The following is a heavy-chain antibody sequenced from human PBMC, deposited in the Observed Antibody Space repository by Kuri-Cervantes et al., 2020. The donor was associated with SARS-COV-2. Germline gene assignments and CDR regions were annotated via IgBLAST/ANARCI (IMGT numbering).Heavy chain of an antibody. J-gene: IGHJ4*02. V-gene: IGHV1-2*05. CDR1: GYTFTGYY. D-gene: IGHD3-16*01. CDR2: INPNSGGT. Sequence: ASVKVSCKASGYTFTGYYMHWVRQATGQGLEWMGRINPNSGGTNYAQKFQGRVTMTRDTSISTAYMELSRLRSDDTVVYYCARDWLFRAKGTFGGVTGMIFSFDYWGQGTLVTVSS. CDR3: ARDWLFRAKGTFGGVTGMIFSFDY.